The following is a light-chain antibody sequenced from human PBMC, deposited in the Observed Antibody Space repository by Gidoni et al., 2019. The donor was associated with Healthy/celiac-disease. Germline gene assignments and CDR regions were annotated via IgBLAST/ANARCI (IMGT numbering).Light chain of an antibody. V-gene: IGKV1-39*01. J-gene: IGKJ2*01. CDR1: QSISSY. CDR2: AAS. Sequence: DIQMTQSPSSLSASVGDRVTIPCRASQSISSYLNWYQQKPGKAPKLLIYAASSLQSGVPSRFSGSGSGTDFTLTISSLQPEDFATYHCQQSYSTPPTFGQGTKLEIK. CDR3: QQSYSTPPT.